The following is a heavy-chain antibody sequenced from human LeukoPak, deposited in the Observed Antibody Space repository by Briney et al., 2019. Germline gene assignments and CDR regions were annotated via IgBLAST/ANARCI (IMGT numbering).Heavy chain of an antibody. J-gene: IGHJ5*02. CDR1: GFTFSDYY. CDR2: ISSSGGSI. CDR3: AKERDDGTGYYYLNWFDP. Sequence: GGSLRLSCAASGFTFSDYYMSWIRQAPGKGLEWVSYISSSGGSISYADSVKGRFTISRDNAKNSLYLQMNGLRADDTAVYYCAKERDDGTGYYYLNWFDPWGQGTLVTVSS. V-gene: IGHV3-11*01. D-gene: IGHD3-22*01.